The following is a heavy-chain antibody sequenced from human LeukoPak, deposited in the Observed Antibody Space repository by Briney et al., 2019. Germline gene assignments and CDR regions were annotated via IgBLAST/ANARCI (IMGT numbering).Heavy chain of an antibody. CDR3: ARLLYSSGCFDY. CDR2: ISTSSSTI. Sequence: QSGGSLRLSCAASGFTFSSYNINWVRQAPGKGLEWVSHISTSSSTIYYADSVKGRFTISRDNAKNSLYLQMNSLRDEDTAVYYCARLLYSSGCFDYWGQGTLVTVSS. D-gene: IGHD6-19*01. V-gene: IGHV3-48*02. J-gene: IGHJ4*02. CDR1: GFTFSSYN.